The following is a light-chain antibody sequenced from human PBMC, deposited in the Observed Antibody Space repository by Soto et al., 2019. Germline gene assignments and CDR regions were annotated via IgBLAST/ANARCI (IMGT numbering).Light chain of an antibody. CDR2: DVS. Sequence: DIQITQSPSTLSASVGDRVTITCRASQTLSGWLAWYQQKPGKAPKLLIYDVSSLESGVPSRFSGSGSGTEFTLTISSLQPDDFATYYCQQYDSYVWTFGQGTKVDIK. CDR1: QTLSGW. V-gene: IGKV1-5*01. CDR3: QQYDSYVWT. J-gene: IGKJ1*01.